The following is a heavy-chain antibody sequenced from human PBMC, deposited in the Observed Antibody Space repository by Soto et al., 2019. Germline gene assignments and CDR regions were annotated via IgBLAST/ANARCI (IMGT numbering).Heavy chain of an antibody. Sequence: LETLSLTCTVSGYSIRSSSYWGWIRQPPGKGLEWIGSIYSTGNTYYNPSLNSQVTISVDTSKNQFSLNVISVTAADTAVYYCRRSSRYSTDVWGQGTTVTVSS. CDR3: RRSSRYSTDV. CDR2: IYSTGNT. CDR1: GYSIRSSSY. J-gene: IGHJ6*02. V-gene: IGHV4-38-2*02. D-gene: IGHD6-13*01.